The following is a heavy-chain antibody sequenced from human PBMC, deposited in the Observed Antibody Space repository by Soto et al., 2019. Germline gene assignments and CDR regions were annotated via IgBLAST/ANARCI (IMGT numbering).Heavy chain of an antibody. J-gene: IGHJ6*02. CDR3: STSSRNEYHFAMDA. Sequence: EVQLLESGGGLVQPGGSLRLSCAASGFTFARSAMSWVRQAPGKGLEWVSGISGSGDTTYYADSVKGRVTISRDNFKSTVHLQMNSLRVDDTAVYFCSTSSRNEYHFAMDAWGQGTTVIVSS. D-gene: IGHD6-6*01. CDR2: ISGSGDTT. V-gene: IGHV3-23*01. CDR1: GFTFARSA.